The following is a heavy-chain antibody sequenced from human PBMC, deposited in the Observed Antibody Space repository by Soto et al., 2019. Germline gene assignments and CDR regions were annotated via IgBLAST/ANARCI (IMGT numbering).Heavy chain of an antibody. Sequence: GASVKVSCKASGYTFTTYAMHWVRQAPGQRLEWMGWINAGNGNTKYSQKFQGRVTITRDTSASTAYMELSSLRSEDTAVYYCARDVDYPQSGWFDPWGQGTLVTVSS. CDR1: GYTFTTYA. V-gene: IGHV1-3*01. D-gene: IGHD4-17*01. CDR2: INAGNGNT. J-gene: IGHJ5*02. CDR3: ARDVDYPQSGWFDP.